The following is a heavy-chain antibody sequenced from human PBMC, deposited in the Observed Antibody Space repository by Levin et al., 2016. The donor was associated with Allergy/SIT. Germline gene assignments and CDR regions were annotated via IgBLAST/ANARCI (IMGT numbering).Heavy chain of an antibody. J-gene: IGHJ4*02. CDR3: AKVTKKYFDFWSGYEWD. CDR2: MFHSGDS. V-gene: IGHV4-4*02. Sequence: SETLSLTCSVSGVSIVSASWWSWVRQSPGKGLEWIGEMFHSGDSNYNPTLKSRLRMSVDKSKNDFSLWLTSVDAADTAVYYCAKVTKKYFDFWSGYEWDWGQGTLVTVSS. CDR1: GVSIVSASW. D-gene: IGHD3-3*01.